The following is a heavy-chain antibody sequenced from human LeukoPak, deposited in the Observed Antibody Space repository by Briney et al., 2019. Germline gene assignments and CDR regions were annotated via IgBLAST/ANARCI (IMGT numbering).Heavy chain of an antibody. CDR2: IKEDGSEK. V-gene: IGHV3-7*05. Sequence: PGGSLSLSCAASGFSFSDNWMSWVRQAPGKGLEWVANIKEDGSEKNYVDSVKGRFTISRDNAKNSLYLQMISLRAEDTAVYYCAKYFRADSGNYYRSFDYWGQRPLVTVSS. D-gene: IGHD1-26*01. CDR3: AKYFRADSGNYYRSFDY. J-gene: IGHJ4*02. CDR1: GFSFSDNW.